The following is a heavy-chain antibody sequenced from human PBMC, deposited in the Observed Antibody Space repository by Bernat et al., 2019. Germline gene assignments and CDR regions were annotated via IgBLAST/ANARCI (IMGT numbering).Heavy chain of an antibody. CDR2: ISISSSYI. V-gene: IGHV3-21*01. D-gene: IGHD3-22*01. CDR3: ARARLGYYYDSSTDAFDI. Sequence: EVQLVESGGGLVKPGGSLRLSCAASGFTFSSYSMNWVRQAPGKGLEWVSSISISSSYIYYADSVKGRFTISRDNAKNSLYLQMNSLRAEDTAVYYCARARLGYYYDSSTDAFDIWGQGTMVTVSS. CDR1: GFTFSSYS. J-gene: IGHJ3*02.